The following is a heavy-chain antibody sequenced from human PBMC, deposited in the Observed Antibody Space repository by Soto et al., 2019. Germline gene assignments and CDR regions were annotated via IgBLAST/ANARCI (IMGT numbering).Heavy chain of an antibody. Sequence: QITLKESGPTLVKPTQTLTLTCTFSGFSLSTSGVGVGWIRQPPGKALEWLALIYWDDDKRYSPSLKSRLTITKDTSKNQVVLTMTNMDPVDTATYYCAHRRHGSGGSCFGPKYNWVDPWGQGTLVTVSS. CDR3: AHRRHGSGGSCFGPKYNWVDP. CDR1: GFSLSTSGVG. J-gene: IGHJ5*02. D-gene: IGHD2-15*01. V-gene: IGHV2-5*02. CDR2: IYWDDDK.